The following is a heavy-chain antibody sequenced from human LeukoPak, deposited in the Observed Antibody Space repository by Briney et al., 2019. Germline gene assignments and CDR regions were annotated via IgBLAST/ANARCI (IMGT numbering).Heavy chain of an antibody. CDR2: ISGSGGST. V-gene: IGHV3-23*01. J-gene: IGHJ6*02. D-gene: IGHD3-22*01. CDR1: GFTFSSYW. Sequence: GGSLRLSCAASGFTFSSYWMNWVRQAPGKGLEWVSAISGSGGSTYYADSVKGRFTISRDNSKNTLYLQMNSLRAEDTAVYYCAKGSSYYYDSSALNWGQGTTVTVSS. CDR3: AKGSSYYYDSSALN.